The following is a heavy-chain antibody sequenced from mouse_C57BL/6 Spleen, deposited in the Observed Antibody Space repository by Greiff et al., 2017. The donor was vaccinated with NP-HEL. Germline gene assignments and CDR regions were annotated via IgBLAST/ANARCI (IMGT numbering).Heavy chain of an antibody. CDR3: ARYPYYYGSSYGYAMGY. V-gene: IGHV7-3*01. Sequence: DVKLVQPGPGLVQPGGSLSLSCAASGFTFTDYYMSWVRQPPGKALEWFVFIRNKANGYTTEYSASVKGRFTISRDNSQSILYLQMKALRAEDIATYYCARYPYYYGSSYGYAMGYWGQGASVTVSS. J-gene: IGHJ4*01. D-gene: IGHD1-1*01. CDR1: GFTFTDYY. CDR2: IRNKANGYTT.